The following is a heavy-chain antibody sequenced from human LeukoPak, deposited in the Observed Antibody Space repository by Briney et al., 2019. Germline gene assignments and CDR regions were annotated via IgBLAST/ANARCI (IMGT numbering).Heavy chain of an antibody. J-gene: IGHJ5*02. D-gene: IGHD3-3*01. CDR2: INHSGST. V-gene: IGHV4-39*07. CDR1: GGSISSSSYY. CDR3: ASSTIFGVVANWFDP. Sequence: PSETLSLTCTVSGGSISSSSYYWGWIRQPPGKGLEWIGEINHSGSTNYNPSLKSRVTISVDTSKNQFSLRLSSVTAADTAVYYCASSTIFGVVANWFDPWGQGTLVTVSS.